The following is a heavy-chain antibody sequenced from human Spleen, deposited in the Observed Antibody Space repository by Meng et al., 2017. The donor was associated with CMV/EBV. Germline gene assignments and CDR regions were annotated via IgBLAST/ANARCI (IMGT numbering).Heavy chain of an antibody. CDR3: ARALQYYFDSSGYHLAV. V-gene: IGHV1-18*01. J-gene: IGHJ6*02. CDR2: ISGRRGDT. D-gene: IGHD3-22*01. Sequence: ASVKVSCKASGYTFTRYGITWVRQAPGQGLEWMGWISGRRGDTNFAQKFQDRLTMTTDTSTSTAYMELRSLKSDDTAVYYCARALQYYFDSSGYHLAVWGQGTTVTVS. CDR1: GYTFTRYG.